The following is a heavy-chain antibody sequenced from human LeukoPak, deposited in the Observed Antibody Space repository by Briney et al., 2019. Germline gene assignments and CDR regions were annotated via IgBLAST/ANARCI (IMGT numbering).Heavy chain of an antibody. CDR1: GFTFSSYG. D-gene: IGHD3-22*01. CDR3: ARDGADYYDSSGRHDAFDI. Sequence: PGGSLRLSCAASGFTFSSYGMSWVRQAPGKGLEWVSAISGSGGSTYYADSVKGRFTISRDNAKNSLYLQMNSLRAEDTAVYYCARDGADYYDSSGRHDAFDIWGQGTMVTISS. CDR2: ISGSGGST. J-gene: IGHJ3*02. V-gene: IGHV3-23*01.